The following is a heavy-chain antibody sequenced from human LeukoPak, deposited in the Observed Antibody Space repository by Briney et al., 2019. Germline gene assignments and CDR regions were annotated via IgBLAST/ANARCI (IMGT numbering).Heavy chain of an antibody. Sequence: SETLSLTCTVSGDSISSGNYYWNWIRQRAGKGLEWIGRIYTSGNTNYNPSLKSRVTISVDTSKNQFSLKLTSVTAADTAVYYCAREVSNGLGYFDLWGRGTLVTVSS. J-gene: IGHJ2*01. CDR3: AREVSNGLGYFDL. V-gene: IGHV4-61*02. CDR2: IYTSGNT. CDR1: GDSISSGNYY. D-gene: IGHD5/OR15-5a*01.